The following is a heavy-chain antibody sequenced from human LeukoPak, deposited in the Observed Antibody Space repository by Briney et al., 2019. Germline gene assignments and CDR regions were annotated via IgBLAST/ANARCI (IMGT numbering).Heavy chain of an antibody. J-gene: IGHJ4*02. CDR3: ARPPYYYGSGSSYFDY. CDR2: INSDGSST. CDR1: GFTFSSYW. V-gene: IGHV3-74*01. Sequence: QSGGSLRLSCAASGFTFSSYWMHWVRHAPGKGLVWVSRINSDGSSTSYADSVKGRFTISRDNAKNTLYLQMDSLRAEDTAVYYCARPPYYYGSGSSYFDYWGQGTLVTVSS. D-gene: IGHD3-10*01.